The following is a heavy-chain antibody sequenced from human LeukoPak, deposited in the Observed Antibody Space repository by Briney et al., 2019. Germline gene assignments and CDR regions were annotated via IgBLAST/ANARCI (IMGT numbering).Heavy chain of an antibody. CDR1: GGSFSGYY. CDR3: ARLKVTGYYYYGMDV. Sequence: SETLSLTCAVYGGSFSGYYWSWIRQPPGKGLEWIGEINHSGSTNYNPSLKSRVTISVDTSKNQFSLKLSSVTAADTAVYYCARLKVTGYYYYGMDVWGQGTTVTVSS. J-gene: IGHJ6*02. V-gene: IGHV4-34*01. D-gene: IGHD2-21*02. CDR2: INHSGST.